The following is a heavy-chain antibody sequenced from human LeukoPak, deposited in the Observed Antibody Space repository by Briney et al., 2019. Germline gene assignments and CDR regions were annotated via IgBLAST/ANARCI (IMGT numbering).Heavy chain of an antibody. CDR3: ARDTVLLWFGESEHYFDY. Sequence: ASVKVSCKPSGYSFSNYGITWMRQAPGQGLEWMGRIIPILGIANYAQKFQGRVTITADKSTSTAYMELSSLRSEDTAVYYCARDTVLLWFGESEHYFDYWGQGTLVTVSS. CDR1: GYSFSNYG. CDR2: IIPILGIA. J-gene: IGHJ4*02. D-gene: IGHD3-10*01. V-gene: IGHV1-69*04.